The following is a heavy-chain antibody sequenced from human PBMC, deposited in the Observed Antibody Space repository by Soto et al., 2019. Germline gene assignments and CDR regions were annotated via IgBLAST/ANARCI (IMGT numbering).Heavy chain of an antibody. CDR1: GYTFINYD. Sequence: QVQLVQSGAEVKKPGASVKVSCKASGYTFINYDINWVRQAPGQGLEWVGWMNPDSGNTGYAQNFQGRVTMAGNTSISSVYMELSSLTSEDTDVYYCARRRGSNGWFDLWGQGTLVTVSS. CDR2: MNPDSGNT. J-gene: IGHJ5*02. CDR3: ARRRGSNGWFDL. D-gene: IGHD2-8*01. V-gene: IGHV1-8*01.